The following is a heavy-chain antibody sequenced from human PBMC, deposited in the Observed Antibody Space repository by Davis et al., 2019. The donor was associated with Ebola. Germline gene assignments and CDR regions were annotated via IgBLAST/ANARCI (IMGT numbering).Heavy chain of an antibody. D-gene: IGHD5-18*01. V-gene: IGHV1-2*06. CDR3: AREGYSYQLYYYGMDV. Sequence: ASVKVSCKASGYTFTGYYMHWVRQAPGQGLEWMGRINPNSGGTNYAQKFQGRVTMTRDTSISTAYMELSRLRSDDTAVYYCAREGYSYQLYYYGMDVWGKGTTVTVSS. CDR2: INPNSGGT. CDR1: GYTFTGYY. J-gene: IGHJ6*04.